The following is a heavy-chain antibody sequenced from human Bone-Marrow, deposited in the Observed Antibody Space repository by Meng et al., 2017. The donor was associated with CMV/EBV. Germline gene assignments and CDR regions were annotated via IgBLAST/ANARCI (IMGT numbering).Heavy chain of an antibody. CDR2: ISSSSSYI. D-gene: IGHD5-12*01. CDR3: ARELSRLRHYHYGMDV. Sequence: GGSLRLSCAASGFTFSSYSMNWVRQAPGKGLEWVSSISSSSSYIYYADSVKGRFTISRDNAKNSLYLQMNSLRAEDTAVYYCARELSRLRHYHYGMDVWGQGTTVTFSS. CDR1: GFTFSSYS. J-gene: IGHJ6*02. V-gene: IGHV3-21*01.